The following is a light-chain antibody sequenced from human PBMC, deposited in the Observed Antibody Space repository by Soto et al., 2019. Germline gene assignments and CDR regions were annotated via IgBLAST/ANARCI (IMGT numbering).Light chain of an antibody. CDR1: QSVLYSSNYKNY. CDR3: QQYYIGLALS. J-gene: IGKJ4*01. V-gene: IGKV4-1*01. CDR2: WAS. Sequence: DIVLTQSPRSLAVSLGERVTINCKASQSVLYSSNYKNYLAWYQQKPGQTPRLLIYWASTRESGVPDRFSGSGSATDFTLTISSXXXXXVAVYYCQQYYIGLALSFGGGT.